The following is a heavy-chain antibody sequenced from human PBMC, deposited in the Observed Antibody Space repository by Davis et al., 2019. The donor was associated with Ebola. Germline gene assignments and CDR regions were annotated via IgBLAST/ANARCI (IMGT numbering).Heavy chain of an antibody. CDR1: GFTFSSYA. CDR3: ARDSRSTNVDWYFDL. Sequence: GGSLRLSCAASGFTFSSYAMSWVRQAPGKGLEWVSAISGSGISTYYADSVKGRFTISRDNSKNTLYLQMNSLRAEDTAVYYCARDSRSTNVDWYFDLWGRGTLVTVSS. V-gene: IGHV3-23*01. CDR2: ISGSGIST. J-gene: IGHJ2*01. D-gene: IGHD5/OR15-5a*01.